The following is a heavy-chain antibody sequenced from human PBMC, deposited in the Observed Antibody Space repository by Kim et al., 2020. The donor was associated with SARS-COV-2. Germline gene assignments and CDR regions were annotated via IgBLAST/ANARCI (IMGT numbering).Heavy chain of an antibody. Sequence: GGSLRLSCAASGFTFSSYEMNWVRQAPGKGLEWVSYISSSGSTIYYADSVKGRFTISRDNAKNSLYLQMNSLRAEDTAVYYCARGDYYGSGSYFPGLKVPYWGQGTLVTVSS. CDR3: ARGDYYGSGSYFPGLKVPY. J-gene: IGHJ4*02. CDR1: GFTFSSYE. V-gene: IGHV3-48*03. D-gene: IGHD3-10*01. CDR2: ISSSGSTI.